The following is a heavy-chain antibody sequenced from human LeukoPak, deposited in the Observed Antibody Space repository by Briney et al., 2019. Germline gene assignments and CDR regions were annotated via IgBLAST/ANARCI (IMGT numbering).Heavy chain of an antibody. D-gene: IGHD6-13*01. CDR2: INPNSGGT. Sequence: GASVKVSCKASGYTFTGYYMHWVRQAPGQGLEWMGWINPNSGGTNYAQKFQGRVTMTRDMSISTAYMELSRLRSDDTAVYYCAREYSSSWSRWGQGTLVTVSS. CDR1: GYTFTGYY. CDR3: AREYSSSWSR. V-gene: IGHV1-2*02. J-gene: IGHJ4*02.